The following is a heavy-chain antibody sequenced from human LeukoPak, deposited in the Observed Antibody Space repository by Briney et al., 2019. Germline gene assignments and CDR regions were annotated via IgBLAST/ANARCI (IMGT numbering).Heavy chain of an antibody. CDR2: INHSGST. J-gene: IGHJ4*02. Sequence: SETLSLTCAVYGGSFSGYYWSWIRQPPGKGLEWIGEINHSGSTNYNPSLKSRVTISVDTSKNQFSLKLSSVTAADTAVYYCARAEDGGDYFDYWGQGTLVTVSS. CDR3: ARAEDGGDYFDY. V-gene: IGHV4-34*01. CDR1: GGSFSGYY. D-gene: IGHD4-17*01.